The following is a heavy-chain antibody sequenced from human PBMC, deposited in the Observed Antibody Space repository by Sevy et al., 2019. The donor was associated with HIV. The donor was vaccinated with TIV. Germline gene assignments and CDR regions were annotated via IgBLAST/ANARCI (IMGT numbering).Heavy chain of an antibody. J-gene: IGHJ4*02. CDR2: KKQDGSEK. D-gene: IGHD3-22*01. CDR3: ARVRDDSSGFHLDY. Sequence: GESLKISCAASGFTFSRYWMTWVRQAPGKGLEWVANKKQDGSEKYSVDSVKGRFTISRDNAKNSLYLQMNSLRAEDTALYYCARVRDDSSGFHLDYWGQGTLVTVSS. V-gene: IGHV3-7*01. CDR1: GFTFSRYW.